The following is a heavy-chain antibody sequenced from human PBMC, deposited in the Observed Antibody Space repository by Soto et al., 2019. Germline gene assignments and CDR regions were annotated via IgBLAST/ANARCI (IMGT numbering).Heavy chain of an antibody. CDR2: INSGNGDT. CDR1: GYTFSDYS. CDR3: ARDSCFGGTCGDDAFDV. V-gene: IGHV1-3*01. Sequence: VHFVQSGAEVKKPGASVTVSCKASGYTFSDYSVHWVRQAPGQRFEWMGWINSGNGDTKYAQNLQGRVTISSDTSASTAYMELSSLTSEDTAVYYCARDSCFGGTCGDDAFDVWGQGTMVTVSP. J-gene: IGHJ3*01. D-gene: IGHD2-15*01.